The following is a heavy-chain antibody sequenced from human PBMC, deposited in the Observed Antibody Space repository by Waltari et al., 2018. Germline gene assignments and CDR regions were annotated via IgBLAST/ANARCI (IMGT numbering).Heavy chain of an antibody. D-gene: IGHD6-19*01. CDR3: ARHSSGWVYYFDY. J-gene: IGHJ4*02. V-gene: IGHV4-38-2*01. Sequence: QVQLQESGPGLVKPSETLSPTCAVSGYSISSGYYWGWLRQPPGKGLEWIGSIYHSGSTYYNPSLKSRFTISVDTSKNQFSLKLSSVTAADTAVYYCARHSSGWVYYFDYWGQGTLVTVSS. CDR2: IYHSGST. CDR1: GYSISSGYY.